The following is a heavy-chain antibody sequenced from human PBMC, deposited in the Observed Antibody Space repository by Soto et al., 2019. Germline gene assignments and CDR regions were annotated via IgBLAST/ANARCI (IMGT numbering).Heavy chain of an antibody. CDR2: IYWDDDK. V-gene: IGHV2-5*02. CDR1: GFSLSTSGVG. D-gene: IGHD2-2*01. J-gene: IGHJ3*02. CDR3: AHCYFGYYANSGAFDI. Sequence: QITLKESGPTLVKPTQTLTLTCTFSGFSLSTSGVGVGWIRQPPGKALEWLALIYWDDDKRYSPSLKSRLTITKDTSKYQVVLTMTNMDPVDTATYYCAHCYFGYYANSGAFDIWGQGTMVTVSS.